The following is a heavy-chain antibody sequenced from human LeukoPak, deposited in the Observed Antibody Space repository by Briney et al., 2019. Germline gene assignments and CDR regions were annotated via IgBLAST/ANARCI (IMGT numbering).Heavy chain of an antibody. CDR2: YSNSGDRT. CDR1: GFTFSSYA. Sequence: TGGSLRLSCAASGFTFSSYAMNWVRQAPGKGLEWVSTYSNSGDRTYYADSVKGRFTISRDNSKNTLYLQMNSLRTEDTAVYYCAKDYSNIPAPANPLFDYWGQGTLVTVS. CDR3: AKDYSNIPAPANPLFDY. J-gene: IGHJ4*02. V-gene: IGHV3-23*01. D-gene: IGHD6-13*01.